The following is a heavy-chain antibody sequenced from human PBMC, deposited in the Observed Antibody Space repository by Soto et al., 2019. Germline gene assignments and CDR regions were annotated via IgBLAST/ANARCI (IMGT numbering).Heavy chain of an antibody. CDR2: ISDYNGNT. V-gene: IGHV1-18*01. J-gene: IGHJ6*02. CDR1: GYTFSSYG. D-gene: IGHD3-10*01. CDR3: AREGYYSGSGTYSPPRYYGMDV. Sequence: QVQLVQSGAEVKRAGASVKVSCKASGYTFSSYGLSWVRQAPGQGLEWMGWISDYNGNTHYAQKFQGRVIMTTDTSRRKAYMELRSLRSDDTAGYFCAREGYYSGSGTYSPPRYYGMDVWGQGTTVTVSS.